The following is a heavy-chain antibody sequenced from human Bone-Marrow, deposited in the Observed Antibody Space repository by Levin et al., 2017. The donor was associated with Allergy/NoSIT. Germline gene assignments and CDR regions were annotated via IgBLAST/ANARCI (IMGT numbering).Heavy chain of an antibody. CDR1: AFTFSGFW. Sequence: GGSLRLSCAASAFTFSGFWMHWVRQVPGKGLLWVSRINPDGSTTNYADSVKGRFTISRDNAKSTLFLQMNSLRAEDSAVYYCARDLSGQYDSWGPGTLVTVSS. V-gene: IGHV3-74*01. J-gene: IGHJ4*02. CDR3: ARDLSGQYDS. CDR2: INPDGSTT. D-gene: IGHD3-10*01.